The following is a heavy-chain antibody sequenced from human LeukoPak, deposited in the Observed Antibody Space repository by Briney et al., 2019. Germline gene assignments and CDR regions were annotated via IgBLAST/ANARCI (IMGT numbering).Heavy chain of an antibody. D-gene: IGHD3-10*01. Sequence: GGSLRLSCAASGFTFSSYGMHWVRQAPGKGLEGVAVISYDGSNKYYADSVKGRFTISRDNSKNTLYLQMNSLRAEDTAVYYCAKDRVRGAQEYYFDYWGQGTLVTVSS. CDR3: AKDRVRGAQEYYFDY. CDR2: ISYDGSNK. V-gene: IGHV3-30*18. J-gene: IGHJ4*02. CDR1: GFTFSSYG.